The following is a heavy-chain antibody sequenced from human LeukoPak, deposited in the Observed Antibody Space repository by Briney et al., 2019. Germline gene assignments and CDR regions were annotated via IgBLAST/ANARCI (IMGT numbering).Heavy chain of an antibody. J-gene: IGHJ6*03. CDR2: MNPNSGNT. D-gene: IGHD3-9*01. CDR1: GYTFTSYD. CDR3: ARGFRLLSPYDILTGRYYYYMDV. Sequence: GASVKVSCKASGYTFTSYDINWVRQATGQGLEWMGWMNPNSGNTGYAQKFQGRVTMTRNTSISTAYMELSSLRSEDTAVYYCARGFRLLSPYDILTGRYYYYMDVWGKGTTVTISS. V-gene: IGHV1-8*01.